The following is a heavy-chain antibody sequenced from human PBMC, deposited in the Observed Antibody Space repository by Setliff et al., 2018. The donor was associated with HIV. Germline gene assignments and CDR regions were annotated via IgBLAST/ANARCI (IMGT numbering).Heavy chain of an antibody. CDR3: ATSLPPGISYVYDAFDI. CDR1: GFTFNTYS. Sequence: GALRLSCAASGFTFNTYSMSWVRQAPGKGLEWLSYISSSGTTMHYADSVRGRFTISRDNAKNSLYLQMNSLRAEDTAVYYCATSLPPGISYVYDAFDIWGQGTMVTVSS. CDR2: ISSSGTTM. D-gene: IGHD3-16*01. V-gene: IGHV3-48*04. J-gene: IGHJ3*02.